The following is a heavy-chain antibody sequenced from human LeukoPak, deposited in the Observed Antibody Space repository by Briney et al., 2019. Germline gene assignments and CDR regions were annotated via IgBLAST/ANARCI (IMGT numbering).Heavy chain of an antibody. CDR1: GYIFTSYW. V-gene: IGHV5-51*01. D-gene: IGHD3-10*01. Sequence: GASLKISCEGSGYIFTSYWIGWGRQVPGKGLEGMGIIYPGDSDTRDSPSCQGQVTLSADNSISTAYLQLSSLQASDTAMYYCARTLVYYYGSGSYYHDYWGQGTLVTVSS. CDR3: ARTLVYYYGSGSYYHDY. J-gene: IGHJ4*02. CDR2: IYPGDSDT.